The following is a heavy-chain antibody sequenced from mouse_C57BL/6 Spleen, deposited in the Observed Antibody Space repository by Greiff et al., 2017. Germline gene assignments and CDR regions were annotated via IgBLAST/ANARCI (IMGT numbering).Heavy chain of an antibody. D-gene: IGHD1-1*01. CDR3: AGCDYYGSSNYAMAY. Sequence: VQLQQPGAELVKPGASVKLSCKASGYTFTSYWMHWVKQRPGQGLEWIGMIHPNSGGTNYNEKFKSKATLTVDKSSSTAYMQLSSLTSEDSAVYYCAGCDYYGSSNYAMAYWGQGTLVTVSA. J-gene: IGHJ4*01. CDR2: IHPNSGGT. CDR1: GYTFTSYW. V-gene: IGHV1-64*01.